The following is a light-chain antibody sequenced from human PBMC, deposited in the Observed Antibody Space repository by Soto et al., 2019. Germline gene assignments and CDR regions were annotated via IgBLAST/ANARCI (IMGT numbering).Light chain of an antibody. CDR3: QQSYSTPYT. CDR1: QSISTY. J-gene: IGKJ2*01. Sequence: DLQVTQSPSSLSASVGDRVTISCRASQSISTYLNWYQHKPGKAPKLLIYAASTLRSGVPSRFSGSGSGADFTLTISSLQPEDFATYYCQQSYSTPYTFGQGTKLGIK. V-gene: IGKV1-39*01. CDR2: AAS.